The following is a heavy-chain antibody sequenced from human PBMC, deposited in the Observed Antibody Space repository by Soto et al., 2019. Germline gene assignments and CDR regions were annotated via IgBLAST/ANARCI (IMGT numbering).Heavy chain of an antibody. J-gene: IGHJ4*02. CDR2: ISGSGGST. Sequence: GGSLRLSCAASGFTFSSYAMSWVRQAPGKGLEWVSAISGSGGSTYYADSVKGRFTISRDNSKNTLYLQMNSLRAEDTAVYYCADISTDCSGGSCYSSGRYWGQGTLVTVSS. D-gene: IGHD2-15*01. CDR1: GFTFSSYA. V-gene: IGHV3-23*01. CDR3: ADISTDCSGGSCYSSGRY.